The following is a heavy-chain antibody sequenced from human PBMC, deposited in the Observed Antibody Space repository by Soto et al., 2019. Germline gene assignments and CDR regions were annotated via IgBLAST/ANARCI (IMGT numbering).Heavy chain of an antibody. J-gene: IGHJ4*02. Sequence: VQLLESGGKLVQPGKSLRLSCAASGFTFSNYALTWIRQAPGKGLEWVSTIGGRGGTIYSADSVRGRFTISRDTSKNTLYLQMNSLRVEDTAIYYCATNFDFWGQGTLVTVS. CDR3: ATNFDF. V-gene: IGHV3-23*01. CDR2: IGGRGGTI. CDR1: GFTFSNYA.